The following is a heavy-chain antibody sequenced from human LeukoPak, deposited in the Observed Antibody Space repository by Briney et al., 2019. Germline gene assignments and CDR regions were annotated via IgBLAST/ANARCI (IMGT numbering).Heavy chain of an antibody. CDR1: GYTFTSYG. Sequence: ASVKVSCKASGYTFTSYGISCVRQAPGQGLEWRGWISAYNGNTNYAQKLQGRFTMTTATSTSTAYMELRSLRSDDTAVYYCARYVTSSSWYGTTWYYYGMDVWGQGTTVTVSS. D-gene: IGHD6-13*01. CDR2: ISAYNGNT. V-gene: IGHV1-18*01. J-gene: IGHJ6*02. CDR3: ARYVTSSSWYGTTWYYYGMDV.